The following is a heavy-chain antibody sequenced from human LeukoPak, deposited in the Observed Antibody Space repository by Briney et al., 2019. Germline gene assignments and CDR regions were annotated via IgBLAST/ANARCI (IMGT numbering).Heavy chain of an antibody. D-gene: IGHD3-10*01. J-gene: IGHJ4*02. CDR1: GFTFSSYA. V-gene: IGHV3-64*01. Sequence: GGSLRLSCAASGFTFSSYAMHWVRQAPGKGLEYVSAISSNGGSTYYANSVKGRFTISRDNSKNTLYFQMGSLRAEDMAVYYCAREGEEGSFDYWGQGTLVTVSS. CDR3: AREGEEGSFDY. CDR2: ISSNGGST.